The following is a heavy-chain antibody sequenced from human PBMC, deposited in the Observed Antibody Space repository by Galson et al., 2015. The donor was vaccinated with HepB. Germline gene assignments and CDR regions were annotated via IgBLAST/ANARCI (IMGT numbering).Heavy chain of an antibody. CDR3: ARIGSWTVASPSDDY. CDR2: IYYSGST. V-gene: IGHV4-59*11. Sequence: ETLSLTCTVSGGSISGHYWSWIRQPPGKGLEWIGYIYYSGSTNYNPSLKSRVTISVDTSKNQFSLKLSSVTAADTAVYYCARIGSWTVASPSDDYWGQGTLVTVSS. J-gene: IGHJ4*02. D-gene: IGHD4-23*01. CDR1: GGSISGHY.